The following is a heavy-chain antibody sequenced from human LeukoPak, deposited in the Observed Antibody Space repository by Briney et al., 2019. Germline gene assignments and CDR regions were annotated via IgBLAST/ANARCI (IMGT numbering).Heavy chain of an antibody. V-gene: IGHV1-69*04. D-gene: IGHD3-3*01. CDR1: GGTFSSYA. J-gene: IGHJ5*02. CDR2: IIPIFGIA. Sequence: SVKVSCKASGGTFSSYAISRVRQAPGQGLEWMGRIIPIFGIANYAQKFQGRVTITADKSTSTAYMELSSLRSEDTAVYYCARAGDVLRFLEWLPPNWFDPWGQGTLVTVSS. CDR3: ARAGDVLRFLEWLPPNWFDP.